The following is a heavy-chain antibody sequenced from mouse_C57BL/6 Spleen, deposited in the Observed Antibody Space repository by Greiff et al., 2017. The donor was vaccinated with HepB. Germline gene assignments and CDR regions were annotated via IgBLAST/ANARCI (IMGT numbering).Heavy chain of an antibody. J-gene: IGHJ2*01. CDR3: TRSGGDY. CDR2: IYPGDGGT. V-gene: IGHV1-82*01. CDR1: GYAFSSSW. D-gene: IGHD3-1*01. Sequence: VQLQQSGPELVKPGASVKISCKASGYAFSSSWMNWVKQRPGKGLEWIGRIYPGDGGTNYNGKFKGKATLTADKSSSTAYMQLSSLTSEDSAVYFCTRSGGDYWGQGTTLTVSS.